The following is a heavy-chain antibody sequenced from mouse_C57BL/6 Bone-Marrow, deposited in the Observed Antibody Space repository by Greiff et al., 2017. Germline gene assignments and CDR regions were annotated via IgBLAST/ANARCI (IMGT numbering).Heavy chain of an antibody. V-gene: IGHV1-54*01. Sequence: VQLQQSGAELVRPGTSVKVSCKASGYAFTNYLIEWVKQRPGQGLEWIGVINPGSGGTNYNEKFKGKATLTADKSSSTAYMQRSSLTSEDSAVYCCARSNYYGSSPAWFGYWGQGTLVTVSA. CDR3: ARSNYYGSSPAWFGY. CDR2: INPGSGGT. J-gene: IGHJ3*01. D-gene: IGHD1-1*01. CDR1: GYAFTNYL.